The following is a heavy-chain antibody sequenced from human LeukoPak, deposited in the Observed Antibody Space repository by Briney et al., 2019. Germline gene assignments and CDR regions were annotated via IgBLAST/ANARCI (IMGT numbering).Heavy chain of an antibody. D-gene: IGHD3-9*01. CDR2: INHNSGGK. Sequence: GASVTVSYKASGYTFTVYYMHWVRQAPGQGLEWMGWINHNSGGKNYAQKFQGRVTMPRDTSISTAYMELSRLRSDDTAVYYCARVHTDMLTGYYIGGPLYYFDYWGQGTLVTVSS. CDR1: GYTFTVYY. CDR3: ARVHTDMLTGYYIGGPLYYFDY. V-gene: IGHV1-2*02. J-gene: IGHJ4*02.